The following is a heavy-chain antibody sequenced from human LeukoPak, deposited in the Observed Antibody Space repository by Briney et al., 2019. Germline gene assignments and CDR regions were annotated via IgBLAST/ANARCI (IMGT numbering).Heavy chain of an antibody. Sequence: PGGSLRLSCAASGFTFSSYWMHWVRQAPGKGLVWVSRIKSDGSSTSYADSVKGRFTISRDNSNNTLYLQMNSLRVEDTAMYFCARDPNGDYIGTFDMWGRGTMVSVSS. CDR1: GFTFSSYW. D-gene: IGHD4-17*01. CDR2: IKSDGSST. J-gene: IGHJ3*02. V-gene: IGHV3-74*01. CDR3: ARDPNGDYIGTFDM.